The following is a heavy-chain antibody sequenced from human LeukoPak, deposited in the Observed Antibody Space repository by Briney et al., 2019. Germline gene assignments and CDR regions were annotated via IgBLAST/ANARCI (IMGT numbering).Heavy chain of an antibody. Sequence: SETLSLTCTVSGGSISSYYWSWIRQPPGKGLEWIGYMFYSGSTSYNPSLKSRVTISVDTSKNQFSLKLNSVTAADTAVYYCARDHFRVGCSTTSCYGVDPWGQGTLVTVSS. CDR2: MFYSGST. CDR1: GGSISSYY. CDR3: ARDHFRVGCSTTSCYGVDP. D-gene: IGHD2-2*01. J-gene: IGHJ5*02. V-gene: IGHV4-59*12.